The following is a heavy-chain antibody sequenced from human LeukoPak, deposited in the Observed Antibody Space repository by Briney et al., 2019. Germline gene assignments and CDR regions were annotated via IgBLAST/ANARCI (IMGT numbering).Heavy chain of an antibody. CDR2: ISGSGVST. V-gene: IGHV3-23*01. D-gene: IGHD2-15*01. CDR3: AKKTSGGSPLRTFFDY. CDR1: GFTFSNYA. J-gene: IGHJ4*02. Sequence: GGSLRLSCRASGFTFSNYAMSWVRQAPGKGLEWASTISGSGVSTYYADSFKGRFTISRDNSNNTLYLQMNSLRAEDTAIYYCAKKTSGGSPLRTFFDYWGQGTLVTVSS.